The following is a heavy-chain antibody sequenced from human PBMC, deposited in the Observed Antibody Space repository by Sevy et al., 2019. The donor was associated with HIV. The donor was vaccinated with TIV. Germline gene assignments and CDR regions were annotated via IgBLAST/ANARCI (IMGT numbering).Heavy chain of an antibody. J-gene: IGHJ4*02. CDR1: GGSITSLY. CDR2: IYYNGHI. CDR3: AGENAWGRGYS. Sequence: SETLSLTCTVSGGSITSLYWNWIRQPPGKGLEWIANIYYNGHINYNPPLKSRVTLSLDTSKIQFSLRLSSVTAADTAMYYCAGENAWGRGYSWGQGTLVTVSS. V-gene: IGHV4-59*08. D-gene: IGHD1-26*01.